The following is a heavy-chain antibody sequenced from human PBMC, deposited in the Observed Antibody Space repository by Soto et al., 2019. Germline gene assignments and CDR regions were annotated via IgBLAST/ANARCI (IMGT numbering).Heavy chain of an antibody. J-gene: IGHJ4*02. V-gene: IGHV3-74*01. CDR2: LKGDGGVA. Sequence: EVQLVESGGGVVQPGESLRLSCTASGFTFSTYWMHWVRQAPGKGLVWLSRLKGDGGVADYADSVKGRFTISRDNAENTLYLQMNGLRAQDTAIYCCARGGIYAYYQDNWGEGTLVTVSS. D-gene: IGHD3-16*01. CDR1: GFTFSTYW. CDR3: ARGGIYAYYQDN.